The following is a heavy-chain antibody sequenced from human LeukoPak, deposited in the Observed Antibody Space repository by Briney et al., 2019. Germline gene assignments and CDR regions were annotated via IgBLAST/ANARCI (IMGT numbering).Heavy chain of an antibody. CDR1: GGSISSTNW. CDR2: VHLSGRT. CDR3: AREGGPYRPLDY. Sequence: SETLSLTCGVSGGSISSTNWWTGVRQPPGEGLEGIGEVHLSGRTNYNPSLESRLTMSVDMSENHISLKLPSVTAADTAVYYCAREGGPYRPLDYSGQGTLVTVSS. V-gene: IGHV4-4*02. J-gene: IGHJ4*02.